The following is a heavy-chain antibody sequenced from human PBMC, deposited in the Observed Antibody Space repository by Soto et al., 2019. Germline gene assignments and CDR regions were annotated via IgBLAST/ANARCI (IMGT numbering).Heavy chain of an antibody. J-gene: IGHJ4*02. CDR3: AKPSPAAISYASYFDY. Sequence: PGGSLRLCCAASGFPFSSYAMNWVRQAPGKGLEWVSAISGSGGATYYADSVKGRFTISRDNSKNTLYLQMNSLRAGDTAIYHCAKPSPAAISYASYFDYWGQGTLVTVSS. D-gene: IGHD2-2*01. CDR2: ISGSGGAT. CDR1: GFPFSSYA. V-gene: IGHV3-23*01.